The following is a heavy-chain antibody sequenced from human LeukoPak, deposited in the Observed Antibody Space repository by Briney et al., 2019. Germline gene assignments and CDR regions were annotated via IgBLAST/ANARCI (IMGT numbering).Heavy chain of an antibody. CDR3: ARGRYCSGGSCYDPRWFDP. CDR1: GGSFSGYY. CDR2: INHSGST. V-gene: IGHV4-34*01. J-gene: IGHJ5*02. Sequence: SETLSLTCAVYGGSFSGYYWSWIRQPPGKGLEWIGEINHSGSTNYNPSLKSRVTISVDTSKNQFSLKLSSVTAADMAVYYCARGRYCSGGSCYDPRWFDPWGQGTLVTVSS. D-gene: IGHD2-15*01.